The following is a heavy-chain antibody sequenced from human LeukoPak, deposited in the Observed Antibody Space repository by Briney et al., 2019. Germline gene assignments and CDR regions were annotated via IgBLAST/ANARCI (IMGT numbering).Heavy chain of an antibody. D-gene: IGHD3-9*01. J-gene: IGHJ4*02. V-gene: IGHV3-21*01. CDR2: ISSSDTYI. Sequence: GGSLRLSCAASGFTFSSYAMSWVRQAPGRGLEWVSSISSSDTYIYYADSVKGRFTISRDNAKSSLYLQMNSLRAEDTAVYYCARGDILTGYSFPYFDCWGQGTLVTVSS. CDR1: GFTFSSYA. CDR3: ARGDILTGYSFPYFDC.